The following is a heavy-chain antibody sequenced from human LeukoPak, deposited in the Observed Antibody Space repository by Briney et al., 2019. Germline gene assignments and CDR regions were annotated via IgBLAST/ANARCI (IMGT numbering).Heavy chain of an antibody. D-gene: IGHD2-15*01. J-gene: IGHJ4*02. CDR2: INHSGST. V-gene: IGHV4-34*01. CDR3: ARVSYRYSYYFDY. CDR1: GGSFSGYY. Sequence: SETLSLTCAVYGGSFSGYYWSWIRQPPGKGLEWIGEINHSGSTNYNPSLKSRVTISVDTSKNQFSLKLSSVTAADTAVYYCARVSYRYSYYFDYWGQGTLVTVSS.